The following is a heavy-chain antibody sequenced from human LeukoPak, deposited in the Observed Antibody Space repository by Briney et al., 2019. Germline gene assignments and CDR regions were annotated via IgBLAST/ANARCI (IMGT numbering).Heavy chain of an antibody. V-gene: IGHV1-46*01. J-gene: IGHJ4*02. CDR2: INPSGGST. CDR1: GYTFTSYY. Sequence: ASVKVSCKASGYTFTSYYTHWVRQAPGQGLEWMGIINPSGGSTSYAQKFQGRVTMTRDTSTSTVYMELSSLRSEDTAVYYCARGGERYRYYYDSSGSFFDYWGQGTLVTVSS. D-gene: IGHD3-22*01. CDR3: ARGGERYRYYYDSSGSFFDY.